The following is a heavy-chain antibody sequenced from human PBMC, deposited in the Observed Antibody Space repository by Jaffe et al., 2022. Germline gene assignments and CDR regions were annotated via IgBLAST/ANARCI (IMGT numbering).Heavy chain of an antibody. CDR1: GGSISSGSYY. CDR2: IYTSGST. V-gene: IGHV4-61*02. CDR3: ARVRFSMAFDY. J-gene: IGHJ4*02. D-gene: IGHD3-10*01. Sequence: QVQLQESGPGLVKPSQTLSLTCTVSGGSISSGSYYWSWIRQPAGKGLEWIGRIYTSGSTNYNPSLKSRVTISVDTSKNQFSLKLSSVTAADTAVYYCARVRFSMAFDYWGQGTLVTVSS.